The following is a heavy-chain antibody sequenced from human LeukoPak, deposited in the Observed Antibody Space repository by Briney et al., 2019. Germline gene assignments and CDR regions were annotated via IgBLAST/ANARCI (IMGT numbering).Heavy chain of an antibody. J-gene: IGHJ5*02. Sequence: TETLSLTCAVYGGSFSGYYWSWIRQPPGKGLEWIGEISHSGSTNYNPSLKSRVTISVDTSKNQFSLKLSSVTAADTAVYYCARGMNYYGSGSYYNWFDPWGQGTLVTVSS. CDR3: ARGMNYYGSGSYYNWFDP. CDR2: ISHSGST. CDR1: GGSFSGYY. D-gene: IGHD3-10*01. V-gene: IGHV4-34*01.